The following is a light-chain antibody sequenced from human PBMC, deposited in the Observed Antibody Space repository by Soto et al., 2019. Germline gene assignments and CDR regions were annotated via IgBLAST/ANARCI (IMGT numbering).Light chain of an antibody. CDR2: EVS. CDR1: SSDVGDYNY. V-gene: IGLV2-14*01. J-gene: IGLJ1*01. CDR3: SSYTSNNILYV. Sequence: QSVLTQPASVSGSPGQSITISCTGTSSDVGDYNYVSWYQQHPGKAPKLMIYEVSNRPSGASNRFSGSKSGNTASLTISGLQAEDEADYYCSSYTSNNILYVFGTGTKVTVL.